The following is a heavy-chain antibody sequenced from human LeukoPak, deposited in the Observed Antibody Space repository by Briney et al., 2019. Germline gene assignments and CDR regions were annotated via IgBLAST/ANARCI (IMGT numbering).Heavy chain of an antibody. V-gene: IGHV3-48*01. D-gene: IGHD6-13*01. CDR1: GFTFSSYV. Sequence: GGSLRLSCAASGFTFSSYVMSWVRQAPGKGLEWVSYINHNGKTIYYADSVKGRFTISRDNAKNSLYLQMNSLRAEDTAVYYCARDPYSSSWSDYWGQGTLVTVSS. CDR2: INHNGKTI. CDR3: ARDPYSSSWSDY. J-gene: IGHJ4*02.